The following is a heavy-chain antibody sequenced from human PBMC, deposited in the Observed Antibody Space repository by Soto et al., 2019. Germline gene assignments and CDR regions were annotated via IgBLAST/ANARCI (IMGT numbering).Heavy chain of an antibody. Sequence: SETLSLTCAVYGGSFSGYYWSWIRQPPGKVLEWIGEINHSGSTNYNPSLKSRVTISVDTSKNQFSLKLSSVTAADTAVYYCASELNHYDFWSGYSYYWGQGTLVTVSS. J-gene: IGHJ4*02. V-gene: IGHV4-34*01. CDR1: GGSFSGYY. CDR2: INHSGST. CDR3: ASELNHYDFWSGYSYY. D-gene: IGHD3-3*01.